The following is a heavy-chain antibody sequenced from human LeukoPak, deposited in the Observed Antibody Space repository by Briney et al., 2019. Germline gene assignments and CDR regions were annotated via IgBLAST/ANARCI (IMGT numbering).Heavy chain of an antibody. J-gene: IGHJ4*02. CDR1: GGTFSSYA. D-gene: IGHD4-23*01. V-gene: IGHV1-69*04. Sequence: GASVKVSCKAPGGTFSSYAISWVRQAPGQGLEWMGRIIPILGIANYAQKFQDRVTITADKSTSTAYMELSSLRSEDTAVYYCARGSAVVTPNYFDYWGQGTLVTVSS. CDR3: ARGSAVVTPNYFDY. CDR2: IIPILGIA.